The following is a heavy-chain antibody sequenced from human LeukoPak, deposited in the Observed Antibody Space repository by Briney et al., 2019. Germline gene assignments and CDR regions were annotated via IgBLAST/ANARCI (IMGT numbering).Heavy chain of an antibody. CDR2: IYYSGST. CDR1: GGSISSGSYY. J-gene: IGHJ4*02. Sequence: SETLSLTCTVSGGSISSGSYYWGWIRQPPGKGLEWIGSIYYSGSTYYNPSLKSRVTISVDTSKNQFSLKLSSVTAADTAVYYCARRVRLLINYYDSSGYSPFDYWGQGTLVTVSS. D-gene: IGHD3-22*01. CDR3: ARRVRLLINYYDSSGYSPFDY. V-gene: IGHV4-39*01.